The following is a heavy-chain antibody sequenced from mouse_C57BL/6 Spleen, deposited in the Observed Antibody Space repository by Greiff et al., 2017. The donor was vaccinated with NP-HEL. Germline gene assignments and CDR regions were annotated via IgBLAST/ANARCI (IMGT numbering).Heavy chain of an antibody. D-gene: IGHD2-2*01. CDR1: GYAFSSSW. Sequence: VQLQQSGPELVKPGASVKISCKASGYAFSSSWMNWVKQRPGKGLEWIGRIYPGDGDTNYNGKFKGKATLTADKSSSTAYMQLSSLTSEDSAVYFCARSRGYGYDGAMDYWGQGTSVTVSS. V-gene: IGHV1-82*01. J-gene: IGHJ4*01. CDR3: ARSRGYGYDGAMDY. CDR2: IYPGDGDT.